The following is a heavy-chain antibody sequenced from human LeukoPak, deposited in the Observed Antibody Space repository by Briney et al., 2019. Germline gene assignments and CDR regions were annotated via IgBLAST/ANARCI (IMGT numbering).Heavy chain of an antibody. V-gene: IGHV4-39*01. CDR2: IYYSGST. CDR1: GGSISSSSYS. J-gene: IGHJ4*02. D-gene: IGHD3-16*02. CDR3: ARLTWGYHFDY. Sequence: SETLSLTCTVSGGSISSSSYSWGWIRQPPGKGLEWIGSIYYSGSTYYNPSLKSRVTISVDTSKNQFSLKLSSVTAADTAVYYRARLTWGYHFDYWGQGTLVTVSS.